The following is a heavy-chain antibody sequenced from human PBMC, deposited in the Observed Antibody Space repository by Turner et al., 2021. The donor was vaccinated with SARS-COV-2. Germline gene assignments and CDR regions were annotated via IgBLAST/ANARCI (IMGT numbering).Heavy chain of an antibody. D-gene: IGHD7-27*01. V-gene: IGHV4-34*01. CDR3: ARVWVRWWYFDL. CDR1: GGSFRGYY. CDR2: INHSGST. J-gene: IGHJ2*01. Sequence: QLQQWGAGRLKPSETLSLNCAVYGGSFRGYYWSWIRPPPGKGREWIGEINHSGSTNYNPSLKSRVTISVDTSKNQFSLKLSSVAAADTAVYYCARVWVRWWYFDLWGRGTLVTVSS.